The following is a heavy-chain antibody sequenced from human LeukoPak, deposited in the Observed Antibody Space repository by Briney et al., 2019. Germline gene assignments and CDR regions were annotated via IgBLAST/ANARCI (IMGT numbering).Heavy chain of an antibody. CDR3: ARGDYGSGSYYGAHYFDY. D-gene: IGHD3-10*01. CDR1: GFTFSSYE. J-gene: IGHJ4*02. V-gene: IGHV3-48*03. CDR2: ISSSGSTI. Sequence: GGPLRLSCAASGFTFSSYEMNWVRQAPGKGLEWVSYISSSGSTIYYADSVKGRFTISRDNAKNSLYLQMNSLRAEDTAVYYCARGDYGSGSYYGAHYFDYWGQGTLVTVSS.